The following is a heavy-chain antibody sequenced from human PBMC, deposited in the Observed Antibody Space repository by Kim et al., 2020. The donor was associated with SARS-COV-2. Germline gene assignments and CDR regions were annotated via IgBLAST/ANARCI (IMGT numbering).Heavy chain of an antibody. D-gene: IGHD3-9*01. CDR3: AKASSYYDILTGYSQENWFDP. V-gene: IGHV3-23*03. CDR1: GFTFSSYA. CDR2: IYSGGSST. Sequence: GGSLRLSCAASGFTFSSYAMSWVRQAPGKGLEWVSVIYSGGSSTYYADSVKGRFTISRDNSKNTLYLQMNSLRAEDTAVYYCAKASSYYDILTGYSQENWFDPWGQGTLVTVSS. J-gene: IGHJ5*02.